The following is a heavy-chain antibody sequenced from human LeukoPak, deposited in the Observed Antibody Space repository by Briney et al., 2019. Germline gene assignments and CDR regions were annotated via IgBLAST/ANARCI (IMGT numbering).Heavy chain of an antibody. D-gene: IGHD2-2*01. CDR3: ASLDIVVVPAATYGMDV. CDR2: INPSGGST. J-gene: IGHJ6*02. Sequence: ASVKVSCKASGYTFTSYYMHWVRQAPGQGLEWMGIINPSGGSTSYAQKFQGRVTMTRDTSTSTVYMELSRLRSDDTAVYYCASLDIVVVPAATYGMDVWGQGTTVTVSS. V-gene: IGHV1-46*01. CDR1: GYTFTSYY.